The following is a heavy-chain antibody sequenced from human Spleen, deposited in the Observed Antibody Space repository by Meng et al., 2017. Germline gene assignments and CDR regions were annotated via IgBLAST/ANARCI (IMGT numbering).Heavy chain of an antibody. V-gene: IGHV4-59*01. CDR3: ARPIVGTTTLYYYYGMDV. D-gene: IGHD1-26*01. CDR1: GYSITGSYN. Sequence: SETLSLTCTVSGYSITGSYNWGWIRQPPGKGLEWIGYIYDSGSTNYNPSLKSRVTISVDTSTNQFSLKLSSVTAADTAVYYCARPIVGTTTLYYYYGMDVWGQGTTVTVSS. J-gene: IGHJ6*02. CDR2: IYDSGST.